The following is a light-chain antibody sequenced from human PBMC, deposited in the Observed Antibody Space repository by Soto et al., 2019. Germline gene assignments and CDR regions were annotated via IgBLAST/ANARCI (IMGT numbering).Light chain of an antibody. V-gene: IGKV1-39*01. CDR2: AAS. Sequence: DIQMTQSPSSLSASVGDRVTITCRASQSISSYLNWYQQKPGKAPKLLIYAASSLQSGVPSRFSGSGSGTDFTLNISSLRPEEFATYYCQQSYCTPLTFGGGTKVEIK. J-gene: IGKJ4*01. CDR3: QQSYCTPLT. CDR1: QSISSY.